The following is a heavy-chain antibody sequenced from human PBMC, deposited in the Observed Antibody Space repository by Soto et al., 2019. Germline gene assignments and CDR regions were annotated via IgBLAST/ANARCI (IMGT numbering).Heavy chain of an antibody. V-gene: IGHV3-23*01. CDR2: ISGSGDTT. Sequence: EVQLLESGGGLVQPGGSLRLSCAGSGFTFSSYAMSWVRQAPGKGLEWVSAISGSGDTTYYADSVKGRFTISRDNSKNTLYLQMNSLRVEDTAVYYCAKDMKYNWNDDDHWGHGILVTVSS. CDR1: GFTFSSYA. CDR3: AKDMKYNWNDDDH. D-gene: IGHD1-20*01. J-gene: IGHJ4*01.